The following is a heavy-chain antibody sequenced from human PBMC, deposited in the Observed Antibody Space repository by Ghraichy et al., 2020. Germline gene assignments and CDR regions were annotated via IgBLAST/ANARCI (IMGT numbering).Heavy chain of an antibody. CDR1: GGSVSSGSYY. Sequence: ETLSLTCTVSGGSVSSGSYYWSWIRQPPGKGLEWIGYIYYSGSTNYNPSLKSRVTISVDTSKNQFSLKLSSVTAADTAVYYCARGPGSGYSNWFDPWGQGTLVTVSS. V-gene: IGHV4-61*01. J-gene: IGHJ5*02. CDR3: ARGPGSGYSNWFDP. CDR2: IYYSGST. D-gene: IGHD3-22*01.